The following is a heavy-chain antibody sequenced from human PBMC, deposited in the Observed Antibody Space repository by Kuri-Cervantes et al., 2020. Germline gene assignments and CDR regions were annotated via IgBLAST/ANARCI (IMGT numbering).Heavy chain of an antibody. Sequence: GGSLRLSCAASGFTFSSYAMHWVRQAPGKGLEWVAVISYDGSNKYYADSVKGRFTISRDNSKNTLYLQMNSLRAEDTAVYYCARHAYYYDSSGFWVPDENYGMDVWGQGTTVTVSS. CDR2: ISYDGSNK. CDR1: GFTFSSYA. J-gene: IGHJ6*02. D-gene: IGHD3-22*01. V-gene: IGHV3-30-3*01. CDR3: ARHAYYYDSSGFWVPDENYGMDV.